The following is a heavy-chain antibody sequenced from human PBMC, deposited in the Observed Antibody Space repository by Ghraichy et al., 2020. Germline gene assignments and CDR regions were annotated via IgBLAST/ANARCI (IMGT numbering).Heavy chain of an antibody. J-gene: IGHJ4*02. D-gene: IGHD3-22*01. Sequence: GGSLRLSCAASGFTFSSFAMSWVRQAPGKGLEWVAAISGSNNIIHYADSVMGRFTISRDNSKNTLSLHMNSLRAEDTAVYYCAKGYSTAFYYDNSGFDHWGQGTIVAVSS. CDR1: GFTFSSFA. CDR3: AKGYSTAFYYDNSGFDH. V-gene: IGHV3-23*01. CDR2: ISGSNNII.